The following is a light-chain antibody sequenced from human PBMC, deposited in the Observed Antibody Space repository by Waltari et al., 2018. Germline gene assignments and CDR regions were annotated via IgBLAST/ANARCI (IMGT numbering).Light chain of an antibody. CDR3: AAWDDSLDAYV. V-gene: IGLV1-44*01. CDR2: TYN. J-gene: IGLJ1*01. Sequence: QSVLTQPPSTSGTPGQRVTISCSGSTSNIGSHSVTWYQQLPGTAPKLLIYTYNRPPAGVPDRFSGSRSGTSATLAISGLRSEDEAEYYCAAWDDSLDAYVFGTGTKVTVL. CDR1: TSNIGSHS.